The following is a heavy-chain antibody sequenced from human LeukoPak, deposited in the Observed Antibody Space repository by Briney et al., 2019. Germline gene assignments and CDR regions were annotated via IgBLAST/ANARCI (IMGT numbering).Heavy chain of an antibody. CDR1: GGSISSYY. CDR3: AGVPAYYYYYYMDA. CDR2: IYYSGST. Sequence: SETLSLTCTVSGGSISSYYWSWIRQPPGKGLEWIGYIYYSGSTNYNPSLKSRVTISVDTSKNQFSLKLSSVTAADTAVYYCAGVPAYYYYYYMDAWGKGTTVTVSS. J-gene: IGHJ6*03. D-gene: IGHD2-2*01. V-gene: IGHV4-59*01.